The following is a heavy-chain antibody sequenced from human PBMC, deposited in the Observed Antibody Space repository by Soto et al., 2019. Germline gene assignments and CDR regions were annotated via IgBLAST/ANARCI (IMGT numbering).Heavy chain of an antibody. CDR3: ARATPDTAAQYNGRSPISFDS. D-gene: IGHD3-10*01. J-gene: IGHJ5*01. Sequence: VKVSCKASGYTFTTYGISWVRQAPGQGLEWMGWSSAYNGNTNYAQKFQGRVAMTTDTSTSTAYMELRSLRSDDTAVYYCARATPDTAAQYNGRSPISFDSRGQGSLVTVSS. CDR2: SSAYNGNT. CDR1: GYTFTTYG. V-gene: IGHV1-18*01.